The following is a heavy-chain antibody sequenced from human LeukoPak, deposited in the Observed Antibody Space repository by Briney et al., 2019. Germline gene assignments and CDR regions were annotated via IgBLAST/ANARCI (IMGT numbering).Heavy chain of an antibody. CDR1: GGSFSGYY. Sequence: SETLSLTCAVCGGSFSGYYWSWIRQPPGKGLEWIGEINHSGSTNYNPSLKSRVTISVDTSKNQFSLKLSSVTAADTAVYYCARARGGSDYWGQGTLVTVSS. J-gene: IGHJ4*02. CDR3: ARARGGSDY. CDR2: INHSGST. D-gene: IGHD3-10*01. V-gene: IGHV4-34*01.